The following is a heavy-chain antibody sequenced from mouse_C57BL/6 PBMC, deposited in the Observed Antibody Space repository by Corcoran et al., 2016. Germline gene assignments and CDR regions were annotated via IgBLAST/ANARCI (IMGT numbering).Heavy chain of an antibody. Sequence: QVQLQPSGAELVKPGASVKISCKASGYSFTSYYIHWVKPRPGQGLEWIGWIYPGSGNTKYNEKFKGKAKLTADTSSSTAYMQLSSLTSEDSAVYCCARDGYDWYFDVWGTGTAVTFSS. CDR3: ARDGYDWYFDV. CDR1: GYSFTSYY. CDR2: IYPGSGNT. V-gene: IGHV1-66*01. D-gene: IGHD2-2*01. J-gene: IGHJ1*03.